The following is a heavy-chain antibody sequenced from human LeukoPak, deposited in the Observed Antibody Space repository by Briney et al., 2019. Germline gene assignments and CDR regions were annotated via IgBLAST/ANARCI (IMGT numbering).Heavy chain of an antibody. J-gene: IGHJ4*02. V-gene: IGHV3-30*02. CDR2: IRYDGSNK. CDR1: GFTFSSYG. D-gene: IGHD5-18*01. Sequence: GGSLRLSCAASGFTFSSYGMHWVRQAPGKGLEWVAFIRYDGSNKYYADSVKGRFTISRDNSKNTLYLQMNSLRAEDTAVYYCARDLRGYSYGGLDYWGQGTLVTVSS. CDR3: ARDLRGYSYGGLDY.